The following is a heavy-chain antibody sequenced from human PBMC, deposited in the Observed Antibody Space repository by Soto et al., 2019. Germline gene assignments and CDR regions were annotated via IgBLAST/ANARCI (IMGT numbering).Heavy chain of an antibody. CDR1: GDSVSSGY. Sequence: PSETLSLTCNVSGDSVSSGYWSWIRQPPGKGLEWIGFMYLGGSFNYNPSLASRVTISVETSKNQFSMRMTSVTAADTAVYYCARDPGYSYGYNWGQGTLVTVSS. J-gene: IGHJ4*02. CDR3: ARDPGYSYGYN. CDR2: MYLGGSF. V-gene: IGHV4-59*02. D-gene: IGHD5-18*01.